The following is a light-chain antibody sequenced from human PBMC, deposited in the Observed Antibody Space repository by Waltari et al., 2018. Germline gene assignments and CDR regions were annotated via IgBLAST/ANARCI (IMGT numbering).Light chain of an antibody. V-gene: IGLV1-44*01. CDR1: SPNVGSNV. CDR2: RND. CDR3: AAWDDSLNGRWV. Sequence: QSEMSQPPSVSGTPGQTVTISCSGRSPNVGSNVVNWYQQLPGTAPKLLIYRNDQRPSGFPDRFSGSKSGTSASLAISGLQSEDEADYYCAAWDDSLNGRWVFGAGTKLTVL. J-gene: IGLJ2*01.